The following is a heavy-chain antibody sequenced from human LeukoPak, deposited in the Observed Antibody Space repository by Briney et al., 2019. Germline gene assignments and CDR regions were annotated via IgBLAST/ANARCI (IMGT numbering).Heavy chain of an antibody. Sequence: PGGSLRLSCAASGFTFSSYAMSWVRQAPGKGLEWVSAISGSGGSTYYADSVKGRFTISRDNSKNTLYPQMNSLRAEDTAVYHCAKEVVTFGGVIALDYWGQGTLVTVSS. J-gene: IGHJ4*02. CDR2: ISGSGGST. CDR1: GFTFSSYA. D-gene: IGHD3-16*02. CDR3: AKEVVTFGGVIALDY. V-gene: IGHV3-23*01.